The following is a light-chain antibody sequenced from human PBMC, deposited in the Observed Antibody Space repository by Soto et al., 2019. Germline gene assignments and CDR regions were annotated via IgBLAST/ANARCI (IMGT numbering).Light chain of an antibody. CDR1: QSVTGNS. CDR2: GAS. V-gene: IGKV3-20*01. CDR3: QQYGGSPRT. Sequence: EIVLTQFPGTLSLSPGERATLSCRASQSVTGNSLAWYRQKLGRAPRVLIYGASNRATGIPDRFSGSGSGTDFTLTITRLEPEDFAVYFCQQYGGSPRTFGEGTRLVIK. J-gene: IGKJ5*01.